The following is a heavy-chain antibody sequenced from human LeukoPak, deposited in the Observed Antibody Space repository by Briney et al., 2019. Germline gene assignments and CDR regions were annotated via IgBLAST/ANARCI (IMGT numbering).Heavy chain of an antibody. CDR3: ARSRAGTNYYYYGMDV. CDR1: GFTFSSYA. J-gene: IGHJ6*02. CDR2: ISSNGGST. Sequence: GGSLRLSCAASGFTFSSYAMHRVRQAPGKGLEYVSAISSNGGSTYYANSVKGRFTISRDNSKNTLYLQMGSLRAEDMAVYYCARSRAGTNYYYYGMDVWGQGTTVTVSS. V-gene: IGHV3-64*01.